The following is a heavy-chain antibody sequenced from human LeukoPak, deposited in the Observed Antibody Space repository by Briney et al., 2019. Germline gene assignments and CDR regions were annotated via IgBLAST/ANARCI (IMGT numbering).Heavy chain of an antibody. J-gene: IGHJ4*02. D-gene: IGHD6-19*01. Sequence: PSETLSLTCTVSGGSISSYYWSWIRQPPGKGLEWIGYIYYSGSTNYNPSLKSRVTISVDTPKNQFSLKLSSVTAADTAVYYCARQTVAGTVKYFDYWGQGTLVTVSS. CDR2: IYYSGST. CDR1: GGSISSYY. V-gene: IGHV4-59*08. CDR3: ARQTVAGTVKYFDY.